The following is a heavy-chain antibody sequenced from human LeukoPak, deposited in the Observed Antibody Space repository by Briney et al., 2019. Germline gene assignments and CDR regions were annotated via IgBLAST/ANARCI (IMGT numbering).Heavy chain of an antibody. Sequence: GGSLRLSCAAFGFVFSNFGIHWVRQAPGKGLEWVAVISYDGSNKYYADSVKGRFTISRDNSKNTLYLQMNSLRAEDTAVYYCAREGGGPLGDAFDIWGQGTMVTVSS. CDR3: AREGGGPLGDAFDI. CDR1: GFVFSNFG. V-gene: IGHV3-30*19. J-gene: IGHJ3*02. CDR2: ISYDGSNK. D-gene: IGHD2-15*01.